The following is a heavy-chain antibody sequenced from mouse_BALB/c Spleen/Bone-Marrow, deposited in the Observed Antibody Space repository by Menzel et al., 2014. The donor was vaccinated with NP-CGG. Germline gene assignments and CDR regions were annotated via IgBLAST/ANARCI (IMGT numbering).Heavy chain of an antibody. CDR1: GFTFSSYT. V-gene: IGHV5-6-4*01. CDR2: ISSGGSYT. CDR3: TRDDGYYYFDY. Sequence: EVELMESGGGLVKPGGSLKLSCAASGFTFSSYTMSWVRQTPEKRLEWVATISSGGSYTYYPDSVKGRFTISRDNAKNTLYLQMSSLKSEDTAMYYCTRDDGYYYFDYWGQGTTLTVSS. D-gene: IGHD2-3*01. J-gene: IGHJ2*01.